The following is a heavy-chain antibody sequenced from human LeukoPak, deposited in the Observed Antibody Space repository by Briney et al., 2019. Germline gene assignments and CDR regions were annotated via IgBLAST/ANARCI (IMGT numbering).Heavy chain of an antibody. V-gene: IGHV3-23*01. CDR2: MNNGPGAT. Sequence: GGSLRLSCAASGFSVSTSPMSWVRQPPGNGLEWVSAMNNGPGATFYRDSVRGRFTISRDDSKSTLYLQMNSLRAEDTGTYYCAKTHYDLLDVWGQGTTVTVSS. J-gene: IGHJ6*02. D-gene: IGHD5-12*01. CDR3: AKTHYDLLDV. CDR1: GFSVSTSP.